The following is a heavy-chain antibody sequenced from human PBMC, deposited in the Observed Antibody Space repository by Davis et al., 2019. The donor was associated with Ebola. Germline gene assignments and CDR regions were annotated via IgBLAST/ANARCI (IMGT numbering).Heavy chain of an antibody. J-gene: IGHJ4*02. CDR3: ARDSEDIVVVVAATLDY. CDR2: IKQDGSAK. Sequence: GGSLRLSCAASGFTFSSYCMSWVRQAPGKGLEWVANIKQDGSAKYYVDSVKGRFTISRDNAKNSLYLQMNSLRAEDTAVYYCARDSEDIVVVVAATLDYWGQGTLVTVSS. CDR1: GFTFSSYC. D-gene: IGHD2-15*01. V-gene: IGHV3-7*03.